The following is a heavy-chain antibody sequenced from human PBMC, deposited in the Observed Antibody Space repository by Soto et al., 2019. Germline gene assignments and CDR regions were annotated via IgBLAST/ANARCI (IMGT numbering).Heavy chain of an antibody. CDR2: IYYSGST. D-gene: IGHD4-17*01. V-gene: IGHV4-59*01. Sequence: QVQLQESGPGLVKPSETLSLTCTVSGGSISSYYWSWIRQPPGKGLEWIGYIYYSGSTNYNPSLKSRVTISVDTSKNQFSLKLSSVTAADTAVYYCARGGLYGDYGADYWGQGTLVTVSS. CDR3: ARGGLYGDYGADY. CDR1: GGSISSYY. J-gene: IGHJ4*02.